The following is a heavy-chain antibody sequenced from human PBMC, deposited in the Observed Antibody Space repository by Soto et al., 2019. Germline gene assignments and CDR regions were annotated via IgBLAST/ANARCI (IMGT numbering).Heavy chain of an antibody. Sequence: QLQLQESGPGLVKPSETLSLTCTVSGGSISSSSYYWGWIRQPPGKGLEWIGSIYYSGSTYYNPSLKSRVTIPVDTSKNQFSLKLSSVTAADTAVYYCAKRAAAHRYYYYYYMDVWGKGTTVTVSS. D-gene: IGHD6-25*01. V-gene: IGHV4-39*01. CDR2: IYYSGST. CDR3: AKRAAAHRYYYYYYMDV. J-gene: IGHJ6*03. CDR1: GGSISSSSYY.